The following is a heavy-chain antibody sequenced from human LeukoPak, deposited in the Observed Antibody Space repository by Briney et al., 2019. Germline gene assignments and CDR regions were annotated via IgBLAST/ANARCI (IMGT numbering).Heavy chain of an antibody. CDR2: IYYSGST. D-gene: IGHD6-19*01. Sequence: SETLSLTCTVSGGSVSSGSYYWSWIRPPPGKGLEWIGYIYYSGSTNYNPSLKSRVTISVDTSKNQFSLKLSSVTAADTAVYYCARQWHALNWFDPWGQGTLVTVSS. CDR1: GGSVSSGSYY. V-gene: IGHV4-61*01. J-gene: IGHJ5*02. CDR3: ARQWHALNWFDP.